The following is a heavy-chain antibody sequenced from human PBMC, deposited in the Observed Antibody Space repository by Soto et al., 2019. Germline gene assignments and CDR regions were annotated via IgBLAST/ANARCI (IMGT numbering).Heavy chain of an antibody. Sequence: QVQLVESGGGVVQPGRSLRLSCAASGFTFSSYGMHWVRQAPGKGLEWVAVISYDGSNKYYADSVKGRFTISRDNSKNPLYLQVNSLRAEDTAVYYCAKGDRMGGSEARSYNWFDHWGQGTLVTVSS. J-gene: IGHJ5*02. CDR3: AKGDRMGGSEARSYNWFDH. CDR1: GFTFSSYG. CDR2: ISYDGSNK. V-gene: IGHV3-30*18. D-gene: IGHD2-21*02.